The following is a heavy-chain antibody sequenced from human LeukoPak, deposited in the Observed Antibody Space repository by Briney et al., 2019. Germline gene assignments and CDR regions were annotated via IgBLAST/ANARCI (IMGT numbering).Heavy chain of an antibody. CDR3: ARGGSSGYYLAY. CDR2: ISGSGGST. CDR1: GFTFSSYA. Sequence: GGSLRLSCAASGFTFSSYAMSWFRQAPGKGLEWVSSISGSGGSTYYAHSVKGRFTISRDNSKNTLYLQMSSLRAEDTAVYYCARGGSSGYYLAYWGQGTLVTVSS. V-gene: IGHV3-23*01. J-gene: IGHJ4*02. D-gene: IGHD3-22*01.